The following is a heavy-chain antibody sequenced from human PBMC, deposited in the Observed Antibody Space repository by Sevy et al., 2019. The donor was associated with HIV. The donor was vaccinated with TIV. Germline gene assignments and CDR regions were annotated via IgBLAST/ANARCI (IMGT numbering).Heavy chain of an antibody. D-gene: IGHD6-19*01. CDR3: AREGSGYSSAGTAGYGMGV. CDR2: IGYDGSNK. CDR1: GFTFSSYG. J-gene: IGHJ6*02. Sequence: GGSLRLSCAASGFTFSSYGMHWVRQAPGKGLEWVAVIGYDGSNKYYADSVKGRFTISRDNSKNTLYLQMNSLRAEDTAVYYCAREGSGYSSAGTAGYGMGVWGQGTTVTVSS. V-gene: IGHV3-33*01.